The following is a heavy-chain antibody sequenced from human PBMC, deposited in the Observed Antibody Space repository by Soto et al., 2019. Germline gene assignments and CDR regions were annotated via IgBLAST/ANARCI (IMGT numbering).Heavy chain of an antibody. Sequence: QVQLVQSGAEVKKPGASVKVSCKASGYTFTSYAMHWVRQAPGQRLEWMGWINAGNGNTKYSQKFQGRVTITRNTSASTAYIELSSLRSEDTAVYYCASPGDIVYAIIWEYYCDYWGQGTLVTVSS. J-gene: IGHJ4*02. V-gene: IGHV1-3*01. CDR2: INAGNGNT. CDR1: GYTFTSYA. D-gene: IGHD2-8*01. CDR3: ASPGDIVYAIIWEYYCDY.